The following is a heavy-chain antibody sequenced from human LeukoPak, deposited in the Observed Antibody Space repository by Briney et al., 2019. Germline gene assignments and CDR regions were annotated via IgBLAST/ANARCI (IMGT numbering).Heavy chain of an antibody. CDR1: GASISTDL. J-gene: IGHJ4*02. D-gene: IGHD3-10*01. CDR3: ARTRDSGSSDG. Sequence: PSETLSLTCTVSGASISTDLWSWIRQPPGKRLEWIAYISYSGTTTYNPSLKSRVTISRDTSKNQFSLKLSSVTAADTAVYYCARTRDSGSSDGWGQGTLVTVSS. CDR2: ISYSGTT. V-gene: IGHV4-59*01.